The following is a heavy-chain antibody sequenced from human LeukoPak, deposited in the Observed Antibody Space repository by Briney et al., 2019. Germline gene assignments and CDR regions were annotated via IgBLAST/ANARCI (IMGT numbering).Heavy chain of an antibody. V-gene: IGHV1-69*06. D-gene: IGHD3-3*01. CDR3: ARGDTDDFWSGYPFDY. CDR2: IIPIFGTA. CDR1: GGTFSSYA. J-gene: IGHJ4*02. Sequence: SVKVSCKASGGTFSSYAISWVRQAPGQGLEWMGGIIPIFGTANYAQKFQGRVTITADKSSSTAYMELSSLRSEDTAVYYCARGDTDDFWSGYPFDYWGQGTLVTVSS.